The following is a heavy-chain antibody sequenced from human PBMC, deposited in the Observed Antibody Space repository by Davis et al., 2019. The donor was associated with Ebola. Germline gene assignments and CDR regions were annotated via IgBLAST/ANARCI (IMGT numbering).Heavy chain of an antibody. CDR1: GYTFTNYG. D-gene: IGHD6-19*01. CDR3: ARGRRIAVAGTDY. V-gene: IGHV1-18*01. Sequence: ASVKVSCKASGYTFTNYGINWVRQTPGQGLEWMGWISTYYDNTNYVQKFQGRVILTTDTSTSTAYMELRSLRSEDTAVYYCARGRRIAVAGTDYWGQGTLVTVSS. J-gene: IGHJ4*02. CDR2: ISTYYDNT.